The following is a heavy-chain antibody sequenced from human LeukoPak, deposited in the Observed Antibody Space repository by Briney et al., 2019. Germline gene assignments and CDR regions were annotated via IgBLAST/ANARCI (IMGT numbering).Heavy chain of an antibody. CDR2: VSNDGSST. V-gene: IGHV3-74*01. Sequence: PGGSLRLSCAASGFTLSNYWMHWVRQGPGKGLVWVSRVSNDGSSTAYADSVRGRLTISRDNAKNTLYLQMNSLRAEDTAVYYCVGAAADTTPRPWGQGTLVTVSS. D-gene: IGHD6-13*01. CDR3: VGAAADTTPRP. CDR1: GFTLSNYW. J-gene: IGHJ4*02.